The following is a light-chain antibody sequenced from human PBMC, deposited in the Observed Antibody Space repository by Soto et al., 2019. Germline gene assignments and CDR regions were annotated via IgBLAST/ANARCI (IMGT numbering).Light chain of an antibody. CDR1: QSVSTN. Sequence: EIVMSQSPATLSVSPGERVTLSCRASQSVSTNLAWYQQKPGQAPRLLIYGASTRATGIPARFSGSGSGTEFTLTISSLQSEDCAVYYCQQYYTWPLTFGGGTKVDIK. CDR3: QQYYTWPLT. CDR2: GAS. J-gene: IGKJ4*01. V-gene: IGKV3-15*01.